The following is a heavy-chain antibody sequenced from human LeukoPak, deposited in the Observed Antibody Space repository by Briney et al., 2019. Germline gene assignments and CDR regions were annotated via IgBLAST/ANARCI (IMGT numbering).Heavy chain of an antibody. CDR3: ARDPIVGAATFDY. Sequence: GGSLRLSCAASGFTFSSYAIHWVRQAPGKGLEWVAVISYDGSNKYYADSVKGRFTISRDNSKNTLYLQMNSLRAEDTAVYYCARDPIVGAATFDYWGQGTLVTVSS. D-gene: IGHD1-26*01. CDR1: GFTFSSYA. J-gene: IGHJ4*02. CDR2: ISYDGSNK. V-gene: IGHV3-30*04.